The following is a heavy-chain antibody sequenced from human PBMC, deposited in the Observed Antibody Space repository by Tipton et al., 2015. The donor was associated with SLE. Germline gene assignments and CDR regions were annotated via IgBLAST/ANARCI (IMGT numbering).Heavy chain of an antibody. J-gene: IGHJ6*02. CDR3: ARTGVGYCSGGSFYPTRDGMDV. V-gene: IGHV1-18*01. CDR2: ISAYNGNT. CDR1: GYTFTIYG. Sequence: QSGPEVKKPGASVKVSCKASGYTFTIYGVSWVRQAPGQGLEWMGWISAYNGNTNYAQNLQGRVTMTTDTSTNTAYMELRSLRSDDTAVYYCARTGVGYCSGGSFYPTRDGMDVWGQGTAVTVSS. D-gene: IGHD2-15*01.